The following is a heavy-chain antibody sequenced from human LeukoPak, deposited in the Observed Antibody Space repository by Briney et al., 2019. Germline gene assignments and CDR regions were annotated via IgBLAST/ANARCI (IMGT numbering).Heavy chain of an antibody. V-gene: IGHV4-59*01. CDR1: GGSIRSYY. J-gene: IGHJ4*02. Sequence: PSGTLSLTCAVSGGSIRSYYWSWIRQPPGKGLGWIGYIYFSGSTSYNPSLKSRVTISVDRSKNQFSLKLSSVAAADTAVYYCARSYDTNFDYWGQGTLVTVSS. CDR3: ARSYDTNFDY. D-gene: IGHD3-3*01. CDR2: IYFSGST.